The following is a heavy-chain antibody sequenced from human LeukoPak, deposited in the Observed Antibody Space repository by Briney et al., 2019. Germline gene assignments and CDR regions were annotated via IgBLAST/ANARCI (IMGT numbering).Heavy chain of an antibody. D-gene: IGHD2/OR15-2a*01. CDR1: GGSISSYY. J-gene: IGHJ5*02. V-gene: IGHV4-4*07. CDR2: IFNSGST. Sequence: SETLSLTCTVSGGSISSYYWNWIRQPAGKGLEWIGRIFNSGSTNYNPSLKSRVAMSVDMSKNQFSLKLNSVTAADTAAYYCAGDRNMDPWGQGTLVTVSS. CDR3: AGDRNMDP.